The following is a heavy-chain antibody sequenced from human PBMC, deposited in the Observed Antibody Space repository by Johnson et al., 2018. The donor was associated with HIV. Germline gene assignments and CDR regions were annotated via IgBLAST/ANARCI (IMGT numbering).Heavy chain of an antibody. D-gene: IGHD3-10*01. CDR2: IRYDGSNK. Sequence: VQLVESGGGVVQPGGSLRLSCAASGFTFSSYGMHWVRQAPGKGLEWVAFIRYDGSNKYYADSVKGRFTISRDNSKNTLYLQMNSLRAEDTAVYYCARGTYYYGSGNAFDMWGQGTMVTVSS. CDR1: GFTFSSYG. V-gene: IGHV3-30*02. J-gene: IGHJ3*02. CDR3: ARGTYYYGSGNAFDM.